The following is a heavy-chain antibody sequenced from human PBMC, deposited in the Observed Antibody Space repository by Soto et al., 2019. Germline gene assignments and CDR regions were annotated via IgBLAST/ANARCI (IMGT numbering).Heavy chain of an antibody. CDR2: IDPSGGGT. Sequence: ASVKVSCKASGYTFTTYYMHWVRQAPGQGLEWMGIIDPSGGGTSYAQKFQGRLTMTRDTSTTTVYMELSSLRSEDTAVYYCARDRVDCSGGNCWRSVEDTWGQGTLVTVSS. CDR3: ARDRVDCSGGNCWRSVEDT. J-gene: IGHJ5*02. D-gene: IGHD2-15*01. CDR1: GYTFTTYY. V-gene: IGHV1-46*01.